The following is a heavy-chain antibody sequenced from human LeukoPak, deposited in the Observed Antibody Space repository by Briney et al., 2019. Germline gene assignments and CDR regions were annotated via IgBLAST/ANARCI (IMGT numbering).Heavy chain of an antibody. CDR2: IYTSGST. CDR3: ARDLAIPGDYYYYMDV. V-gene: IGHV4-4*07. D-gene: IGHD2-21*01. J-gene: IGHJ6*03. Sequence: SETLSLTCTVSGGSISSYYWSWIRQPAGKGLEWIGRIYTSGSTNYNPSLKSRVTISVDKSKNQFSLKLSSVTAADTAVYYCARDLAIPGDYYYYMDVWGKGTTVTVSS. CDR1: GGSISSYY.